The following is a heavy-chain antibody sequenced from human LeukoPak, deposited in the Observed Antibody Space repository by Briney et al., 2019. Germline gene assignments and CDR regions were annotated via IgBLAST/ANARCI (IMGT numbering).Heavy chain of an antibody. J-gene: IGHJ4*02. CDR1: GGTFSSYA. Sequence: GASVTVSCMASGGTFSSYAISWLRQAPGQGLEWMGWISAYNGNTNYAQKLQGRVTITTETSTRTAYMALSSQRSDDTDVYYCARASSSCFDYFDYWGQGTLVTVSS. CDR2: ISAYNGNT. D-gene: IGHD6-6*01. CDR3: ARASSSCFDYFDY. V-gene: IGHV1-18*01.